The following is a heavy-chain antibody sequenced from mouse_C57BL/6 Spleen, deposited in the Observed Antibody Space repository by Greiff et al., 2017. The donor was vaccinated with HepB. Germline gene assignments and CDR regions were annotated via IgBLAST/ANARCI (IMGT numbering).Heavy chain of an antibody. D-gene: IGHD2-4*01. CDR3: TRRRTTSYDSAY. J-gene: IGHJ3*01. CDR2: IRNKANNHAT. V-gene: IGHV6-6*01. Sequence: EVKLVESGGGLVQPGGSMKLSCAASGFTFSDAWMDWVRQSPEKGLEWVAEIRNKANNHATYYAVYVKGRFTISRDYSKSSVYLQMNSLRAEDTGIYYCTRRRTTSYDSAYWGQGTLVTVSA. CDR1: GFTFSDAW.